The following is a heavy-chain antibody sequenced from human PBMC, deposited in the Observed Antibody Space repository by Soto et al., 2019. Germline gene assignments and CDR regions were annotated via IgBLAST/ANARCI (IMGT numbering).Heavy chain of an antibody. J-gene: IGHJ4*02. Sequence: SETLSLTCSVSGDSISSSGYYWSWIRQRPGKGLEWIGNIYYSGSSYNNPSLKSRVTISVNTSKNQFSLNLRSVTAADTAVYYCARDSDYYSSGSFDYWGQGTLVTASS. CDR1: GDSISSSGYY. CDR2: IYYSGSS. V-gene: IGHV4-31*03. CDR3: ARDSDYYSSGSFDY. D-gene: IGHD3-10*01.